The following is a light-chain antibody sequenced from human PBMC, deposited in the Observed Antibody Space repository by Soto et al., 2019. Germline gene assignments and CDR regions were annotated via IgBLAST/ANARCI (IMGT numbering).Light chain of an antibody. CDR2: AAS. Sequence: DIQMTQSPSSLSASVGDRVTITCRASQSISSYLNWYQQKPGKAPKLLIYAASSLQSGVPSRFSGSGSGTDFTLTINSLQPEDFATYYCQQSYSTPVTFGQGTQLEIK. J-gene: IGKJ2*01. V-gene: IGKV1-39*01. CDR3: QQSYSTPVT. CDR1: QSISSY.